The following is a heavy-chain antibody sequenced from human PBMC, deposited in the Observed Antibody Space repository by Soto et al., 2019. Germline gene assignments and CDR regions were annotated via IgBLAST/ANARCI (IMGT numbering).Heavy chain of an antibody. D-gene: IGHD3-3*01. J-gene: IGHJ4*02. Sequence: ESGGGLVKPGWSLRLSCAASGFTLSNAWVSWVRQAPGKGLEWVGRIKNKFEGATTDYAAPVKGRFTISRDDSKNMLYLQMSSLITDDTAVYYCAPDWNLDYWGKGTLVTVSS. V-gene: IGHV3-15*01. CDR2: IKNKFEGATT. CDR1: GFTLSNAW. CDR3: APDWNLDY.